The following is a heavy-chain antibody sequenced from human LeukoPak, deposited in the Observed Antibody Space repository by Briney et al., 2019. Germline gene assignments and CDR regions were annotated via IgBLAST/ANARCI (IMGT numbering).Heavy chain of an antibody. CDR1: GFTFSSYS. J-gene: IGHJ4*02. CDR2: ISSGSGSI. D-gene: IGHD3-10*01. CDR3: ARVTGVVRGSSDY. V-gene: IGHV3-48*01. Sequence: PTGGSLRLSCAASGFTFSSYSMNWVRQAPGKGLEWVSHISSGSGSISYADSVKGRFTISRDNAKNSLYLQMNSLRAEDTAVYYCARVTGVVRGSSDYWGQGTLVTVSS.